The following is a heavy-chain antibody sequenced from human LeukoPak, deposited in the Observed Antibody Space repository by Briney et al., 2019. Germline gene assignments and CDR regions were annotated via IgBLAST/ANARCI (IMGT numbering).Heavy chain of an antibody. CDR3: ARGAMVRGVIRNRVYYFDY. CDR2: IYTSGST. Sequence: SETLSLTPTVSRGSITRDYWSCIRQPAREGLEWLCRIYTSGSTNYNPSLKSRVTMSVDTSKNQFSLKLSSVTAADTAVYYCARGAMVRGVIRNRVYYFDYWGQGTLVTVSS. D-gene: IGHD3-10*01. CDR1: RGSITRDY. J-gene: IGHJ4*02. V-gene: IGHV4-4*07.